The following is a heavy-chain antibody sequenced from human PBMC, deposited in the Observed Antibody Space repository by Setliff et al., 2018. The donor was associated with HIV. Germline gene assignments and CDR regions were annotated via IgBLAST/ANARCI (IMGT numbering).Heavy chain of an antibody. J-gene: IGHJ4*02. CDR1: GFTFGDYT. V-gene: IGHV3-49*04. D-gene: IGHD6-19*01. CDR2: IRSKAYGGTT. Sequence: GGSLRLSCTTSGFTFGDYTMSWVRQAPGEGLEWVGLIRSKAYGGTTEYAASVKGRFTIARDDSKSIAYLQMNSLKTEDTALYYCARAGSSGWLIAEEDYYFDYWGQGTLVTVSS. CDR3: ARAGSSGWLIAEEDYYFDY.